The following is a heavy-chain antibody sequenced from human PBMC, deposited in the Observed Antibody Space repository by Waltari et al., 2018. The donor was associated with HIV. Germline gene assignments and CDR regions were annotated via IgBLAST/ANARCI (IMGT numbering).Heavy chain of an antibody. Sequence: QVQLQESGPGLVKSSETLSLTCAVSGYSISRGYYWGWIRQPPGKGLEWIGTIYHSGSYYHNPSLKSRVTISVDTSKNHFSLKLSSVTAADTAVYYCARNTYYERSGYDFWGQGYLVTVSS. D-gene: IGHD3-22*01. V-gene: IGHV4-38-2*01. CDR1: GYSISRGYY. J-gene: IGHJ4*02. CDR2: IYHSGSY. CDR3: ARNTYYERSGYDF.